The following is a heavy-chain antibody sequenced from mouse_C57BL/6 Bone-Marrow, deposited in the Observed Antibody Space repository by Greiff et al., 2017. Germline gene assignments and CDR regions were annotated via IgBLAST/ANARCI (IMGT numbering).Heavy chain of an antibody. D-gene: IGHD2-4*01. CDR3: ARCDYDYAMDY. V-gene: IGHV1-54*01. Sequence: VQLQQSGAELVRPGTSVKVSCKASGYAFTNYLIEWVKQRPGQGLEWIGVINPGSGGTNYNEKFKGKATLTADKSSSTAYMQLSGLTSEDSAVYFCARCDYDYAMDYWGQGTSVTVSS. J-gene: IGHJ4*01. CDR1: GYAFTNYL. CDR2: INPGSGGT.